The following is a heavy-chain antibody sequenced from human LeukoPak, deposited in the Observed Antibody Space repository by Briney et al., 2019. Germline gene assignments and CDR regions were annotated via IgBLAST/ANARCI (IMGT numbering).Heavy chain of an antibody. V-gene: IGHV4-34*01. CDR1: SGSLSCYY. D-gene: IGHD2-21*02. CDR2: INNSGST. CDR3: ARGHIVVVTASMRYMDV. J-gene: IGHJ6*03. Sequence: PPETLSPTCAVYSGSLSCYYWSWVRLLPGEGLEWVGEINNSGSTNSNPSLKRRAPISGDTSKNQFSLELSSVTAADTAVYYCARGHIVVVTASMRYMDVWGKGTTVTVSS.